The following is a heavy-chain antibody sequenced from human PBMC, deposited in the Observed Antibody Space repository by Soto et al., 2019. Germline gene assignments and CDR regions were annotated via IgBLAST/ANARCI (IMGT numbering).Heavy chain of an antibody. CDR3: ARRLEYSSSSEYYYYGMDV. CDR2: IIPIFGTA. CDR1: GGTFSSYA. J-gene: IGHJ6*02. D-gene: IGHD6-6*01. V-gene: IGHV1-69*01. Sequence: QVQLVQSGAEVKKPGSSVKVSCKASGGTFSSYAISWVRQSPGQGLEWMGGIIPIFGTANYAQKFQGRVTITADESTSTAYMELSSLRSEDTAVYYCARRLEYSSSSEYYYYGMDVWGQGTTVTVSS.